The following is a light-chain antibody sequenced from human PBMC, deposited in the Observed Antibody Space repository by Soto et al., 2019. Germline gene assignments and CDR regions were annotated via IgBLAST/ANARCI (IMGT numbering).Light chain of an antibody. CDR2: DAS. J-gene: IGKJ5*01. CDR1: QNINNY. CDR3: QQYENLPT. V-gene: IGKV1-33*01. Sequence: DIQMTQSPSSLSASVVDRVTITCQASQNINNYLNWYQQKPGRAPKLLIYDASNLEAGVPSRFRGSGSGTDFTFTISRLQPEDIATDYCQQYENLPTFGQGTQLDIK.